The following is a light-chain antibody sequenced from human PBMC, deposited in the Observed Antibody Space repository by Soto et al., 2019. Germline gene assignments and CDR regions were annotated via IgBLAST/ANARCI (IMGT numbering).Light chain of an antibody. CDR1: NSNIGSDI. CDR3: ATWDGGLSGPV. V-gene: IGLV1-44*01. CDR2: TTN. Sequence: QSVLTQPPSASGTPGQRATISCCGSNSNIGSDIVNCYQLLPGAAPEVLINTTNQRPSGVPERFSGSKSGTSASLAISGLQSEDEANSSCATWDGGLSGPVFGGGTKVTVL. J-gene: IGLJ3*02.